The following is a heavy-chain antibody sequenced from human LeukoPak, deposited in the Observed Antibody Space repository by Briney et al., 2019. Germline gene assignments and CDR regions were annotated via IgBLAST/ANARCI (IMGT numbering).Heavy chain of an antibody. V-gene: IGHV3-21*01. CDR1: GFTFTTYS. J-gene: IGHJ4*02. D-gene: IGHD6-13*01. CDR2: ISSCSSAI. CDR3: AKDLSDDSYSSSPGERFDY. Sequence: PGGSLRLSCEASGFTFTTYSMTWVRQAPGKGLEWVSIISSCSSAIFSADALKGRFTISRDDAKNLLYLDMNSLRAEDTAMYYCAKDLSDDSYSSSPGERFDYWGQGTLVTVSS.